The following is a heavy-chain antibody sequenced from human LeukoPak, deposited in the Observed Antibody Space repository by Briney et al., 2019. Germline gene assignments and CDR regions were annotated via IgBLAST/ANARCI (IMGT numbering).Heavy chain of an antibody. CDR2: ISSSSSTI. D-gene: IGHD3-10*01. CDR1: EFTFSSYS. Sequence: PGGSLRLSCAASEFTFSSYSMNWVRQAPGKGLEWVSYISSSSSTIYYADSVKGRFTISRDNAKNSLYLQMNSLRAEDTALYYCARYYYGSGSRAFDYWGQGTLVTVSS. CDR3: ARYYYGSGSRAFDY. J-gene: IGHJ4*02. V-gene: IGHV3-48*04.